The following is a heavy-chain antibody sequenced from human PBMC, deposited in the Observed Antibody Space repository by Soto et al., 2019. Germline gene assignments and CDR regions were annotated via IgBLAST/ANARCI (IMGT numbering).Heavy chain of an antibody. J-gene: IGHJ4*02. CDR3: AKATYYYDSSGYYPFDY. Sequence: EVQLLESGGGLVQPGGSLRLSCAASGFTFSSYAMSWVRQAPGKGLEWVSGISGSGGSTYYADSVKGRFTISRDNSKNTLYRQMNSLRAEDTAVYYCAKATYYYDSSGYYPFDYWGQGTLVTVSS. CDR1: GFTFSSYA. CDR2: ISGSGGST. V-gene: IGHV3-23*01. D-gene: IGHD3-22*01.